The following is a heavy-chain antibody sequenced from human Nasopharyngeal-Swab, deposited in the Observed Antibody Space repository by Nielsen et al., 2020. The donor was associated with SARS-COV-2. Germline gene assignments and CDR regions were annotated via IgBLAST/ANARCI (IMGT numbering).Heavy chain of an antibody. D-gene: IGHD3-10*01. CDR3: ARDLPLFGSGSPSHQDY. CDR1: GLTFSSYG. J-gene: IGHJ4*02. V-gene: IGHV3-33*01. CDR2: IWYDGSNK. Sequence: GESLKISCAASGLTFSSYGMHWVRQAPGKGLEWVAVIWYDGSNKYYADSVKGRFTISRDNSKNTLYLQMNSLRAEDTAVYYCARDLPLFGSGSPSHQDYWGQGTLVTVSS.